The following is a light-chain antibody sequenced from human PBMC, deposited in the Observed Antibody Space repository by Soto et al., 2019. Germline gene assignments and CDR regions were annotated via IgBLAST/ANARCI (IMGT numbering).Light chain of an antibody. Sequence: SVLTQPASVSGSPGQSISISCTGTSSDVGKYRFVSWYQQHPGKAPKLIIYEATKRPSGVSDRFSGSKSGNTASLTISGLQAEDEADYYCCSHAGSGTLVFGGGTKLTVL. CDR1: SSDVGKYRF. V-gene: IGLV2-23*01. CDR3: CSHAGSGTLV. CDR2: EAT. J-gene: IGLJ3*02.